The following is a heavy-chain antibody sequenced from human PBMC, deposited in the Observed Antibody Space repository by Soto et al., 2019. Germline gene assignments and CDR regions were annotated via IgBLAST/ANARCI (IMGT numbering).Heavy chain of an antibody. Sequence: SETLSLTCTVSGDSISSSYWNWIRQAPGKGLEWIGYIDDTGSTNYNPSLKSRVTLSVDPSNNQYSLKLSSVTAADTAVYYCAIPYYYDSRGYYDYYYGMDVWGQGTTVTVSS. CDR2: IDDTGST. V-gene: IGHV4-59*01. J-gene: IGHJ6*02. CDR3: AIPYYYDSRGYYDYYYGMDV. CDR1: GDSISSSY. D-gene: IGHD3-22*01.